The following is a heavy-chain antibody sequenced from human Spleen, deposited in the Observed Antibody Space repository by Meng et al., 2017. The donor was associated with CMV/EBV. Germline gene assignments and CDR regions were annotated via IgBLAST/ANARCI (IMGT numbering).Heavy chain of an antibody. J-gene: IGHJ4*02. CDR2: ISYSGTT. Sequence: QLKGWAPGRLKPSEPLSFPGLVYGGPIIGSSYYWGWIRQPPGKGLEWIGSISYSGTTYYNPSLKSRVTISVDMSKNQFSLKLSSVTAADTAVYYWARESGGGGNFDYWGQGTLVTVSS. D-gene: IGHD3-16*01. CDR1: GGPIIGSSYY. V-gene: IGHV4-39*07. CDR3: ARESGGGGNFDY.